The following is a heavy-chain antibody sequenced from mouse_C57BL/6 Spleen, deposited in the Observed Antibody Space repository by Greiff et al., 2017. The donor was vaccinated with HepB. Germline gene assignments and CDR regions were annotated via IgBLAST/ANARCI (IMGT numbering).Heavy chain of an antibody. Sequence: QVQLQQPGAELVKPGASVKMSCKASGYTFTSYWITWVKQNHGKGLEWIGDIYPGSGGTKYNEKFKGKATLTVDTSSSTAYMQLSGMTSEDSAVYYCARWDGVLDYWGQGTPLTVSA. V-gene: IGHV1-55*01. D-gene: IGHD4-1*01. J-gene: IGHJ2*01. CDR2: IYPGSGGT. CDR3: ARWDGVLDY. CDR1: GYTFTSYW.